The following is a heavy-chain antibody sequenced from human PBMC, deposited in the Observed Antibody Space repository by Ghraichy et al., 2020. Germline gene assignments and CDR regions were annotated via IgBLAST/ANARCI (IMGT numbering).Heavy chain of an antibody. CDR3: ARGSAVGRFYYYAGLDV. Sequence: GGSLRLSCVGSGFTFSGYSMNWVRQSPGKGLEWVSHISRSGRNIFYADSVKGRFTICRDNAKNSLSLQMNSLRDEDTAGYYCARGSAVGRFYYYAGLDVWGQGTTVTGSS. V-gene: IGHV3-48*02. D-gene: IGHD1-26*01. J-gene: IGHJ6*02. CDR1: GFTFSGYS. CDR2: ISRSGRNI.